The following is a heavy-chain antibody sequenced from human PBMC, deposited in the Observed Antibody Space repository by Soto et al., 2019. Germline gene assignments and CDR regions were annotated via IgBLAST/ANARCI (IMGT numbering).Heavy chain of an antibody. CDR1: GFTVNSNY. CDR2: IYSGGST. J-gene: IGHJ6*02. Sequence: PGGSLRLSCAASGFTVNSNYMSWVRQAPGKGLEWVSVIYSGGSTYYADSVKGRFTISRDNSKNTLYLQMNSLRAEDTAVYYCARGENYYYYGMDVWGQGTTVTV. V-gene: IGHV3-53*01. CDR3: ARGENYYYYGMDV.